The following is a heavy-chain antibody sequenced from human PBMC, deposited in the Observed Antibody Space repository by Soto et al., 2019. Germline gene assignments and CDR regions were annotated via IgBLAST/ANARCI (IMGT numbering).Heavy chain of an antibody. Sequence: QVTLKESGPVLVKPTETLTLTCTVSGFSLSNARMGVSWIRQPPGKALEWLAHIFLNDEKSYSTSLKSRLTISKDTSKSQVVLTMTNMDPVDTATYYCARMRSSGWYYFDYWGQGTLVTVSS. CDR2: IFLNDEK. V-gene: IGHV2-26*01. J-gene: IGHJ4*02. CDR3: ARMRSSGWYYFDY. D-gene: IGHD6-19*01. CDR1: GFSLSNARMG.